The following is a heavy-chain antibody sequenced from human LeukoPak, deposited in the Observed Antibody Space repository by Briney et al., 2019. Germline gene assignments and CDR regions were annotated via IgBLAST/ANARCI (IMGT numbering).Heavy chain of an antibody. CDR1: GFTFSTYE. D-gene: IGHD7-27*01. V-gene: IGHV3-48*03. CDR2: IVSSGSTI. CDR3: ARDGDLTPAFPFDY. J-gene: IGHJ4*02. Sequence: PGGSLRLSCAASGFTFSTYEMNWVRQAPGKGLEWVSYIVSSGSTIYYADSVKGRFTISRDNAKNSLYLQMNSLRAEDTAVYYCARDGDLTPAFPFDYWGQGNLVTVSS.